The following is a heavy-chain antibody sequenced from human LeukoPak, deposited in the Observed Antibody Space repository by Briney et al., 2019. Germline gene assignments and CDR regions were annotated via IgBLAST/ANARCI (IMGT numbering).Heavy chain of an antibody. CDR2: IIPILGIA. J-gene: IGHJ5*02. D-gene: IGHD6-13*01. V-gene: IGHV1-69*04. CDR1: GGTFSSYA. CDR3: ARDGQQQLVLRTPPHTNWFDP. Sequence: PMASVKVSCKASGGTFSSYAISWVRQAPGQGLEWMGRIIPILGIANYAQKFQGRVTITADKSTSTAYMELSSLRSEDTAVYSCARDGQQQLVLRTPPHTNWFDPWGQGTLVTVSS.